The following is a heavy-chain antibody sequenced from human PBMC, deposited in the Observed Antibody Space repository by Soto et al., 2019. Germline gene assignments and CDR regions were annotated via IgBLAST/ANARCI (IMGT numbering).Heavy chain of an antibody. CDR3: AADPYYYDSSGYYPADDYFDY. D-gene: IGHD3-22*01. Sequence: GGSLRLSCAASGFTFSSYSMNWVRQAPGKGLERVSYISSSSSTIYYADSVKGRFTISRDNAKNSLYLQMNSLRDEDTAVYYCAADPYYYDSSGYYPADDYFDYWGQGTLVTVSS. J-gene: IGHJ4*02. CDR1: GFTFSSYS. V-gene: IGHV3-48*02. CDR2: ISSSSSTI.